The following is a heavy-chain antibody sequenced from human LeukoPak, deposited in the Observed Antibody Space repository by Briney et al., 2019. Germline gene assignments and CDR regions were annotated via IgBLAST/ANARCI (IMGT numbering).Heavy chain of an antibody. CDR3: ARRAQRYVEWSRKTYYFDY. CDR1: GYTFSSYY. J-gene: IGHJ4*02. CDR2: INPSDGSS. V-gene: IGHV1-46*01. Sequence: ASVKVSCKASGYTFSSYYIHWVRQAPGQGLEWMDIINPSDGSSNYAQNFQGRVTMTRDTSTSTVYMHLSSLRSDDTAVYYCARRAQRYVEWSRKTYYFDYWGQGTLVTVSS. D-gene: IGHD3-3*01.